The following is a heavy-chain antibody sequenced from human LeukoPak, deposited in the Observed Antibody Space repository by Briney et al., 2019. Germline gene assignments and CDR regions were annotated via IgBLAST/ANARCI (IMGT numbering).Heavy chain of an antibody. Sequence: PSETLSLTCTVSGGSISSGGYYWSWIRQPPGKGLEWIGEINHSGSTNYNPSLKSRVTISVDTSKKQFSLKLNSVTAADAAVYYCARGTSMIVVASFDYWGQGTLLTVSS. CDR3: ARGTSMIVVASFDY. D-gene: IGHD3-22*01. V-gene: IGHV4-39*07. CDR1: GGSISSGGYY. J-gene: IGHJ4*02. CDR2: INHSGST.